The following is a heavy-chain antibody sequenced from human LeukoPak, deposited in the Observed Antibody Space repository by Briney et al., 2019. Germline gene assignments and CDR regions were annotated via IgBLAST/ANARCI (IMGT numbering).Heavy chain of an antibody. CDR3: ATWSSSWFDY. J-gene: IGHJ4*02. Sequence: SETLSLTCCVSGGSISTYYWSWIRQPPGKGLEWIGYIYYSGSTNYNPSLKSRVTISVDTSKNQFSLKLSSVTAADTAVYYCATWSSSWFDYWGQGTLVTVSS. D-gene: IGHD6-13*01. CDR1: GGSISTYY. V-gene: IGHV4-59*01. CDR2: IYYSGST.